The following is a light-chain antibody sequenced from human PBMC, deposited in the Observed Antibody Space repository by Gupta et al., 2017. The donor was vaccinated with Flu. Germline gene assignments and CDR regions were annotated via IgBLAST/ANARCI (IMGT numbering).Light chain of an antibody. V-gene: IGLV1-44*01. CDR2: SRR. CDR1: DSNIGRNS. CDR3: AEWADKLDGGV. Sequence: QSILSQPPSVSGAPGQSVTISCLGSDSNIGRNSVNWYQHFPGAAPRLLIYSRRQRPSGVPDRVSCSQSGTSAYLTIRVLRSEDEADYEGAEWADKLDGGVFGGGTKVTVL. J-gene: IGLJ2*01.